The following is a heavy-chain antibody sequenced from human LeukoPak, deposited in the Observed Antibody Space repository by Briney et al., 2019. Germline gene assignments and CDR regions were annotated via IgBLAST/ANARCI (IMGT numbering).Heavy chain of an antibody. J-gene: IGHJ4*02. CDR1: GFTFSSYS. D-gene: IGHD3-3*01. CDR2: ISSSSSYI. Sequence: GGSLRLSCAASGFTFSSYSMNWVRQAPGKGLEWVSSISSSSSYIYYADSVKGRFTISRDNAKNSLYLQMNSLRAEDTAVYYCTKDTDPYDSFAFFDYWGQGALLTVSS. V-gene: IGHV3-21*01. CDR3: TKDTDPYDSFAFFDY.